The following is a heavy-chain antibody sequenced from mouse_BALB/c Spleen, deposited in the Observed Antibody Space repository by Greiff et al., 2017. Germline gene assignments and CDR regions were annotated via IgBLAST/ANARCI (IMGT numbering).Heavy chain of an antibody. CDR2: FSSGSSTI. CDR1: GFTFSSFG. J-gene: IGHJ3*01. V-gene: IGHV5-17*02. CDR3: AREYYDYDTRFAY. D-gene: IGHD2-4*01. Sequence: EVKLVESGGGLVQPGGSRKLSCAASGFTFSSFGMHWVRQAPEKGLEWVAYFSSGSSTIYYADTVKGRFTISRDNPKNTLFLQMTSLRSEDTAMYYCAREYYDYDTRFAYWGQGTLVTVAA.